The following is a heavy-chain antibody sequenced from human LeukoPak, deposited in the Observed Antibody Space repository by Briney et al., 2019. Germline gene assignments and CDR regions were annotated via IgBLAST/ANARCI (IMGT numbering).Heavy chain of an antibody. J-gene: IGHJ6*03. V-gene: IGHV3-49*04. CDR2: IRSKTYGGTT. CDR3: TRSNAGFYYYYYYMDV. CDR1: GFTFGDYA. Sequence: GGSLRLSCTASGFTFGDYAMSWVRQAPGKGLEWVGFIRSKTYGGTTEYAASVKGRFTISRDDSKSIAYLQMNSLKTEDTAVYYCTRSNAGFYYYYYYMDVWGNGTTVTVFS.